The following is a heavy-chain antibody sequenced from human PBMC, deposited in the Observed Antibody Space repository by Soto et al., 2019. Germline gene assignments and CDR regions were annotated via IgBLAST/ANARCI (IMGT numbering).Heavy chain of an antibody. Sequence: QVQLVESGGGVVQPGRSLRLSCAASGFTFSSYGMHWVRQAPGKGLEWVAVIWYDGSNKYYADSVKGRFTISRDNYKNTLYLQMNSLRAEDTAVYYCARDGYCSGGSCYSVPVFDDWGQGTLVTVSS. J-gene: IGHJ4*02. D-gene: IGHD2-15*01. CDR2: IWYDGSNK. V-gene: IGHV3-33*01. CDR1: GFTFSSYG. CDR3: ARDGYCSGGSCYSVPVFDD.